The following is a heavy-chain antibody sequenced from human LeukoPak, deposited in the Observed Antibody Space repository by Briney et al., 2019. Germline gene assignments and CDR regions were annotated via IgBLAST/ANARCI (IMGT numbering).Heavy chain of an antibody. CDR2: MNPNSGNT. Sequence: ASVKVSCKASGYTFTSYDINWVRQATGQGLEWMGWMNPNSGNTGYAQKFQGRVTMTRNTSISTAYMELSSLRSEDTAVYYCARGPYYDILTGYYPRGAFDIWGQGTMVTVSS. CDR3: ARGPYYDILTGYYPRGAFDI. D-gene: IGHD3-9*01. J-gene: IGHJ3*02. CDR1: GYTFTSYD. V-gene: IGHV1-8*01.